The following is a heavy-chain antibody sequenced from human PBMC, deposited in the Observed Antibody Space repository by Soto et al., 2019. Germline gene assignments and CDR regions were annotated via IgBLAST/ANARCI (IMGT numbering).Heavy chain of an antibody. CDR1: GFTFRSYE. CDR2: ISSSGSTI. V-gene: IGHV3-48*03. D-gene: IGHD6-13*01. CDR3: ATSIAAAGTFDY. Sequence: GGSLRLSCAASGFTFRSYEMNWVRQAPGKGLKWVSYISSSGSTIYHADSVKGRLTTAKDNAKTSLYLQMNSLRAEDTAVYYCATSIAAAGTFDYWGQGTLVTVSS. J-gene: IGHJ4*02.